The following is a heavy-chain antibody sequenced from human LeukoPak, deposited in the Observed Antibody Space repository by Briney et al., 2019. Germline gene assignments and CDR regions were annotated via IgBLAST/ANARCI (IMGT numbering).Heavy chain of an antibody. CDR2: INPYSGAI. Sequence: GASVKVSCKSSGFTFTDEYIHWVRQAPGQGLEWMGWINPYSGAINYAQKFQGRVTLTRDTSISTAYMELSRLTSGDTAVYYCASDPYYYDSSGYYSTWGQGTLVTVSS. V-gene: IGHV1-2*02. D-gene: IGHD3-22*01. J-gene: IGHJ5*02. CDR1: GFTFTDEY. CDR3: ASDPYYYDSSGYYST.